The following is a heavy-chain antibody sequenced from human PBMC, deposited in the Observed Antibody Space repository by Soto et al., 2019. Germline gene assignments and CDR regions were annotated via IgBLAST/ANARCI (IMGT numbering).Heavy chain of an antibody. D-gene: IGHD3-3*01. Sequence: ASVKVSCKASGYTFTSYAMHWVRQAPGQRLEWMGWINAGSGNTKYAQKFQGRVTITRDTSASTAYMELSSLRSEDTAVYYCARGSRNDFWSGLPDFDYWGQGTLVTVSS. V-gene: IGHV1-3*01. CDR1: GYTFTSYA. J-gene: IGHJ4*02. CDR2: INAGSGNT. CDR3: ARGSRNDFWSGLPDFDY.